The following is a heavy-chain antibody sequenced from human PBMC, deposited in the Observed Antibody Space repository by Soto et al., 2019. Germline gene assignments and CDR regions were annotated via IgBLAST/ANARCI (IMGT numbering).Heavy chain of an antibody. CDR1: GFTFTSYW. D-gene: IGHD4-17*01. CDR2: INPDGSRT. Sequence: GSLRLSCAASGFTFTSYWMHWVRQSPGKGLVWVSRINPDGSRTGYADSVKGRFTISRDNAKNTLYLQMNSLGADDTAVYYCARVAVTTYYFDYWGHGTLVTVSS. J-gene: IGHJ4*01. V-gene: IGHV3-74*01. CDR3: ARVAVTTYYFDY.